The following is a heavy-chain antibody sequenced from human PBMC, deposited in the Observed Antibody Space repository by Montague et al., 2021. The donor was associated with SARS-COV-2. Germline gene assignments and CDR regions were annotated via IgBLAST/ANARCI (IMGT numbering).Heavy chain of an antibody. J-gene: IGHJ6*02. CDR1: GFTFSSYW. V-gene: IGHV3-7*01. CDR2: IKQDGSEK. CDR3: ARDEIVGWQWLGSTYYGMDV. Sequence: SLRLSCAASGFTFSSYWMSWVRQAPGKGLEWVADIKQDGSEKYYLDSVXGRFTISRDNAKNSLYLQMNSLRAEDTAVYYCARDEIVGWQWLGSTYYGMDVWGQGTPVTVPS. D-gene: IGHD6-19*01.